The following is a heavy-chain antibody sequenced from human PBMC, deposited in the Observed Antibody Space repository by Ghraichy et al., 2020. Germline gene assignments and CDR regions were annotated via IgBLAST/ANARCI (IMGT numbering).Heavy chain of an antibody. CDR3: ARIYSGYDYGYYYYYGMDV. J-gene: IGHJ6*02. V-gene: IGHV4-59*01. CDR1: GGSISSYY. D-gene: IGHD5-12*01. Sequence: SETLSLTCTVSGGSISSYYWSWIRQPPGKGLEWIGYIYYSGSTNYNPSLKSRVTISVDTSKNQFSLKLSSVTAADTAVYYCARIYSGYDYGYYYYYGMDVWGQGTTVTVSS. CDR2: IYYSGST.